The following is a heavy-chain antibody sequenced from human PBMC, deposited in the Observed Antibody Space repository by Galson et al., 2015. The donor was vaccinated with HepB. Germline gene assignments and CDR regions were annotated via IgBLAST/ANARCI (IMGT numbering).Heavy chain of an antibody. CDR2: ISSSSSYI. D-gene: IGHD1-26*01. J-gene: IGHJ4*02. V-gene: IGHV3-21*01. CDR1: GFTFSSYS. Sequence: SLRLSCAASGFTFSSYSMNWVRQAPGKGLEWVSSISSSSSYIYYADPVKGRFTISRDNAKNSLYLQMNSLRAEDTAVYYCARDFIVGATEEIDYWGQGTLVTVSS. CDR3: ARDFIVGATEEIDY.